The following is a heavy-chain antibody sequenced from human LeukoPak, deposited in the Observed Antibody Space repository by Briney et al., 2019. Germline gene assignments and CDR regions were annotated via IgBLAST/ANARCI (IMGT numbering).Heavy chain of an antibody. Sequence: GGSLRLSCAASGFTFSSYAMTWVRQAPGMGLEWVSFISGSGGSTTYADSVKGRFTISRDNSKNTLYLQMNSLKAEDTAVYYSAKKRGGTYPDWGQGTLVIVSS. CDR1: GFTFSSYA. V-gene: IGHV3-23*01. CDR3: AKKRGGTYPD. D-gene: IGHD1-26*01. J-gene: IGHJ4*02. CDR2: ISGSGGST.